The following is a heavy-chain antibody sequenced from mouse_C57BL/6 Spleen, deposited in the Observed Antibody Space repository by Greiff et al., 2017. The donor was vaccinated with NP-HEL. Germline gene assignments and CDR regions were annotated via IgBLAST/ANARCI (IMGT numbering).Heavy chain of an antibody. CDR1: GYTFTDYE. D-gene: IGHD1-1*02. CDR3: TRGMVFDY. Sequence: QVQLQQSGAELVRPGASVTLSCKASGYTFTDYEMHWVKQTPVHGLEWIGAIDPETGGTAYNQKFKGTAILTADKSSSTAYMELRSLTSEDSAVYYCTRGMVFDYWGQGTTLTVSA. V-gene: IGHV1-15*01. J-gene: IGHJ2*01. CDR2: IDPETGGT.